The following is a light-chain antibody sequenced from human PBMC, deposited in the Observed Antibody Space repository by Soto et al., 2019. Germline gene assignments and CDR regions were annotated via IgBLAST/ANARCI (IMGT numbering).Light chain of an antibody. CDR3: QQYKNWPPMYT. Sequence: EIVMTQSPATLSVSPGERATLSCRASQSVSNRLAWYQQKPGQAPRLLFYGASTRATGIPARFSGSGSGTDFTLTISSLQSEDFAVYYCQQYKNWPPMYTFGQGTRLEIK. J-gene: IGKJ2*01. CDR1: QSVSNR. V-gene: IGKV3-15*01. CDR2: GAS.